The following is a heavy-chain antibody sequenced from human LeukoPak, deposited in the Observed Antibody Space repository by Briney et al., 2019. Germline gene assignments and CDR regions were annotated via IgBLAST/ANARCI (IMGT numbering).Heavy chain of an antibody. J-gene: IGHJ4*02. V-gene: IGHV4-39*07. CDR2: IYYSGST. CDR3: ARAKGDY. Sequence: SETLSLTCTVSGGSISSSSYYWGWIRQPPGKGLEWIGSIYYSGSTYYNPSLKSRVTLSVDTSKNHFSLKVTSVTAADTAVYYCARAKGDYWGQGTLVTVSS. CDR1: GGSISSSSYY.